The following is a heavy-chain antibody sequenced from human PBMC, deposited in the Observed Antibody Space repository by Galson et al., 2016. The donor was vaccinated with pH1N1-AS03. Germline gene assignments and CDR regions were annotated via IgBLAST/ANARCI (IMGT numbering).Heavy chain of an antibody. Sequence: SLRLSCAASAFIFSNYGIHWVRQAPGKGLEWVAVISYDGTNKFYADSVKGRFTISRDNSKNTLYLQMNSLRAEDTAVYYCAKDIIIVGASLTGGYFDYWGQGTLVNVSS. D-gene: IGHD1-26*01. CDR2: ISYDGTNK. CDR1: AFIFSNYG. CDR3: AKDIIIVGASLTGGYFDY. V-gene: IGHV3-30*18. J-gene: IGHJ4*02.